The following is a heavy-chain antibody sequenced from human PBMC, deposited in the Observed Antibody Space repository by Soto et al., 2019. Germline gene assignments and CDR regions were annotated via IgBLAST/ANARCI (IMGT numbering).Heavy chain of an antibody. J-gene: IGHJ6*02. Sequence: EVQLVESGGGLIQPGGSLRLSCAASGFTVSSNYMSWVRQAPGKGLEWVSVIYSGGSTYYADSVKGRFTISRDNSKNTLYLQMNSLRAEDTAVYYCARVRRWFGFYYYYGMDVWGQGTTVTVSS. CDR3: ARVRRWFGFYYYYGMDV. CDR1: GFTVSSNY. D-gene: IGHD3-10*01. CDR2: IYSGGST. V-gene: IGHV3-53*01.